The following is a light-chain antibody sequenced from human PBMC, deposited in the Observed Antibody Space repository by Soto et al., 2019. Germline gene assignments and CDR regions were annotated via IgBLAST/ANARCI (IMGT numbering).Light chain of an antibody. CDR3: QQLTT. V-gene: IGKV1-9*01. J-gene: IGKJ2*01. Sequence: DIQLTQSPSFLSASVGDRVTITCRASQASSNYFAWYQQKPGKAPRLLIYAVSTLQSGVPSRFSGSGSGTEFTLTISSLQPEDFATYYCQQLTTFGQGNKLEIK. CDR2: AVS. CDR1: QASSNY.